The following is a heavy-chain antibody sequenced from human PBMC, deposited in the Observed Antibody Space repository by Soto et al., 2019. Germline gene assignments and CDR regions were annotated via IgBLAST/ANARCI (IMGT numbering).Heavy chain of an antibody. D-gene: IGHD2-2*01. CDR2: ISSSSNYI. Sequence: GGSLRLSCAASGFTLTSYSMNWVRQAPGKGLEWVSSISSSSNYIYYADSVKGRFTISRDNAKNSLYLQINSLRAEDAAVYYRVRYCTSTSCSEPYWGQGTLVTVSS. J-gene: IGHJ4*02. CDR3: VRYCTSTSCSEPY. V-gene: IGHV3-21*01. CDR1: GFTLTSYS.